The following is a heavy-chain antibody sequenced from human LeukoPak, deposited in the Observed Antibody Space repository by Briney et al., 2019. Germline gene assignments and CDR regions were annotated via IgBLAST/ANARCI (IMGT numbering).Heavy chain of an antibody. D-gene: IGHD1-26*01. J-gene: IGHJ6*02. V-gene: IGHV3-7*01. Sequence: GGSLRLSCEASGFIFKDFYMTWVRQAPGTGLGWVATINQDGSAEYYVDSAKGRFTMSRDNAKNSVFLQMDSLRAEETAVYYCARSVGAGNNYFYYGMDVWGQGTTVTVSS. CDR2: INQDGSAE. CDR3: ARSVGAGNNYFYYGMDV. CDR1: GFIFKDFY.